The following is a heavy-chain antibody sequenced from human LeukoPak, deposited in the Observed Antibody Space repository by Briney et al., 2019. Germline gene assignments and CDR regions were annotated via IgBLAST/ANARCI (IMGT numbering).Heavy chain of an antibody. CDR2: MSHDGSSE. V-gene: IGHV3-30*18. CDR3: AKDWGSSDWYNWFDP. CDR1: GFTLSDNG. Sequence: PGGSLRLSCAASGFTLSDNGMHWVRQAPGKGLEWVAMMSHDGSSEHYADSVKGRFTISRDNSKNTLYLQLNSLRVEDTAVYYCAKDWGSSDWYNWFDPWGQGTLVTVSS. D-gene: IGHD6-19*01. J-gene: IGHJ5*02.